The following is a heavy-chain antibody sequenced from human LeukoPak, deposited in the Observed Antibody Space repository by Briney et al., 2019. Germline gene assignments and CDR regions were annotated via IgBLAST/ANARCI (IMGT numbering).Heavy chain of an antibody. CDR3: ARDSGYANEDY. Sequence: ASVKVSCKASGYTFTSYGVSCVRQAPGEGRECMGWISDYNGNTNYAQKLQGRVTMTTDTSTSTAYMELRSLRSDDTAVSYCARDSGYANEDYWGQGTLVTVSS. J-gene: IGHJ4*02. V-gene: IGHV1-18*01. CDR2: ISDYNGNT. D-gene: IGHD5-12*01. CDR1: GYTFTSYG.